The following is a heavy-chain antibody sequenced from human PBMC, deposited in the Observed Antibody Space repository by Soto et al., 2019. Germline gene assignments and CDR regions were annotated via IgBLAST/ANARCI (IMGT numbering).Heavy chain of an antibody. CDR2: ISWNSGSI. Sequence: GGSLRLSCAASGFTFDDYAMHWVRQAPGKGLEWVSGISWNSGSIGYADSVKGRFTISRDNAKNSLYLQMNSLRAEDTALYYCAKDKGLWTTVTWDAFDIWGQGTMVTVSS. J-gene: IGHJ3*02. V-gene: IGHV3-9*01. D-gene: IGHD4-17*01. CDR1: GFTFDDYA. CDR3: AKDKGLWTTVTWDAFDI.